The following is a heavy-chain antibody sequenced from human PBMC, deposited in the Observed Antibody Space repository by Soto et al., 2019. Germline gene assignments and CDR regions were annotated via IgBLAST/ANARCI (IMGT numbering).Heavy chain of an antibody. Sequence: EVQLLESGGGLVQPGGSLRLSCAASGFTFSSYAMSWVRQAPGKGLEWVSAISGSGGSTYYADSVKGRFTISRDNSKNTLYLQMNSLRAEDTAVYYCPKPIYYDFWSGSDYCGQGTLVTVSS. V-gene: IGHV3-23*01. J-gene: IGHJ4*02. CDR2: ISGSGGST. CDR1: GFTFSSYA. D-gene: IGHD3-3*01. CDR3: PKPIYYDFWSGSDY.